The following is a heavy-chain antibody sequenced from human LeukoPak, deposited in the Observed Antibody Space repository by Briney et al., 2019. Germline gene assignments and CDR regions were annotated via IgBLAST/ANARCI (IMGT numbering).Heavy chain of an antibody. V-gene: IGHV3-23*01. CDR1: GFTFSNFA. D-gene: IGHD3-3*01. J-gene: IGHJ4*02. CDR2: ISGNGGTT. CDR3: AKASDFWSAQGDY. Sequence: GSLRLSCAASGFTFSNFALAWVRQAPGKGLEWVSVISGNGGTTYYADSVQGRFTISGDNSKNTLYLQMNSLRAEDTAVYYCAKASDFWSAQGDYWGQGTLVTVSS.